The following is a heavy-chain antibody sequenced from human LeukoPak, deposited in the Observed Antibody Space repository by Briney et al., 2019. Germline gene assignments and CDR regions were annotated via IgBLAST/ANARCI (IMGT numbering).Heavy chain of an antibody. D-gene: IGHD5-24*01. CDR3: ARDRVEMATIYYYYYMDV. CDR2: IKQDGSQK. CDR1: EFTFGSYW. Sequence: GGSLRLSCGASEFTFGSYWMSWVRQAPGKGLEWVANIKQDGSQKYYVDSVKGRFTISRDNAKNSLYLQMNSLRAEDTAVYYCARDRVEMATIYYYYYMDVWGKGTTVTVSS. V-gene: IGHV3-7*01. J-gene: IGHJ6*03.